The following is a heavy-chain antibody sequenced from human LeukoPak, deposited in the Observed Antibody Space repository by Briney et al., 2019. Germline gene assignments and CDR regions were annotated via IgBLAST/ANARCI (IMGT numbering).Heavy chain of an antibody. CDR2: IIPIFGTA. Sequence: SVKVSCKASGGTFSSYAISWVRQAPGQGLEWMGGIIPIFGTANYAQKFQGRVTITADESTSTAYMELSSLRSEDTAVYYCARAVSLSGDFTMIVVVGLYYYYGMDVWGQGTTVTVSS. CDR3: ARAVSLSGDFTMIVVVGLYYYYGMDV. D-gene: IGHD3-22*01. V-gene: IGHV1-69*13. CDR1: GGTFSSYA. J-gene: IGHJ6*02.